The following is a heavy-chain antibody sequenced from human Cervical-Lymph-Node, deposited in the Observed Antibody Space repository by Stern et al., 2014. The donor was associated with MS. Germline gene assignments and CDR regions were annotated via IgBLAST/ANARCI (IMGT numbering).Heavy chain of an antibody. J-gene: IGHJ5*02. CDR3: ARVDDCSGGTCFSTSWFDP. D-gene: IGHD2-15*01. V-gene: IGHV4-59*01. CDR1: GGSFNNYY. Sequence: QEQLQESGPGLAKPSETLSLTCTVSGGSFNNYYWSWIRQPPGKGLEWIGYIYQDGSTKYNPSLKSRVTISLHTSKKQFSLRLTSVTAADTAVYYCARVDDCSGGTCFSTSWFDPWGQGTLVTVSS. CDR2: IYQDGST.